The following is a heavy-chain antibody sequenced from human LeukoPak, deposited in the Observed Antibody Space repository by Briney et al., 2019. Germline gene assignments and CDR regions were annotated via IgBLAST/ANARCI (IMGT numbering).Heavy chain of an antibody. CDR1: GYTFTGYY. V-gene: IGHV1-2*06. CDR3: ARDLVTMVRGEGWFDP. CDR2: INPNSGGT. Sequence: ASVKVSCKASGYTFTGYYMHWVRQAPGQGLEWMGRINPNSGGTNYAQKFQGRVTMTRDTPISTAYMELSRLRSDDTAVYYCARDLVTMVRGEGWFDPWGQGTLVTVSS. J-gene: IGHJ5*02. D-gene: IGHD3-10*01.